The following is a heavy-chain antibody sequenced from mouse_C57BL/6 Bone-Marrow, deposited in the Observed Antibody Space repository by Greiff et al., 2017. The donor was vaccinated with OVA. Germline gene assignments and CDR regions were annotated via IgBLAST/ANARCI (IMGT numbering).Heavy chain of an antibody. V-gene: IGHV2-9-1*01. CDR1: GFSLTSYA. J-gene: IGHJ1*03. Sequence: VQVVESGPGLVAPSQSLSITCTVSGFSLTSYAISWVRQPPGKGLEWLGVIWTGGGTNYNSALKSRLSISKDNSKSQVFLKMNSLQTDDTARYYCARKKGIYYDYDYWYFDVWGTGTTVTVSS. CDR3: ARKKGIYYDYDYWYFDV. D-gene: IGHD2-4*01. CDR2: IWTGGGT.